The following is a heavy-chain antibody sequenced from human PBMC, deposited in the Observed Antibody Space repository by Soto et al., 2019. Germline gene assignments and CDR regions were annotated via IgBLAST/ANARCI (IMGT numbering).Heavy chain of an antibody. CDR3: AVAMVREILIFESSGMPG. V-gene: IGHV1-69*01. J-gene: IGHJ6*02. CDR2: IIPNFDTP. D-gene: IGHD3-10*01. Sequence: QVHLVQSGAEVKKPGSSVTVSCKTSGGSFNNYAVSWVRQAPGQGLEWMGGIIPNFDTPNYAQKCQDRVSIIADQSTRTVDMELRSRRSNATAVYYCAVAMVREILIFESSGMPGWVQGTTVIVSS. CDR1: GGSFNNYA.